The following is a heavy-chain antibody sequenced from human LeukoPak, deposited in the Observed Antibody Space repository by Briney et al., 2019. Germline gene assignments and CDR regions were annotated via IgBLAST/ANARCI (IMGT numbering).Heavy chain of an antibody. CDR1: GYTFTGYY. V-gene: IGHV1-2*02. CDR3: GTLLSNGPFDY. J-gene: IGHJ4*02. D-gene: IGHD1-1*01. CDR2: IYPNSGAT. Sequence: ASVKVSXKASGYTFTGYYMHWVRQAPGQGLEWMGWIYPNSGATKYAQKFQGRVTMTRDTSISTAYMELSRLTSDDTAVYYCGTLLSNGPFDYWGQGTLVTVSS.